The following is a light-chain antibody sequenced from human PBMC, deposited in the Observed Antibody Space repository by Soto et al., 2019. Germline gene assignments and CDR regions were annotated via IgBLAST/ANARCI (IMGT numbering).Light chain of an antibody. CDR1: QSVRSN. CDR3: QQYNNWPPYT. J-gene: IGKJ2*01. V-gene: IGKV3-15*01. CDR2: GAS. Sequence: EIVMTQSPATLSVSPGERATLSCRASQSVRSNLAGYQQKPGQAPRLLIYGASTRATGIPARFSGSGSGTEFTLTISSLQSEDFSVYYWQQYNNWPPYTFGQGTKLEIK.